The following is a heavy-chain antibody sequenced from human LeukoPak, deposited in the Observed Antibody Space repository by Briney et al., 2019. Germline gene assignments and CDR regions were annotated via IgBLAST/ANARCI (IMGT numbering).Heavy chain of an antibody. V-gene: IGHV3-30*04. CDR2: ISYDGSNK. D-gene: IGHD6-19*01. Sequence: GGSLRLSCAASGFTFSSYAMHWVRQAPGKGLEWVAVISYDGSNKYYADSVKGRFTISRDNSKNTLYLQMNSLRAEDTAVYYCAKFPSRIAVAGSGYWGQGTLVTVSS. J-gene: IGHJ4*02. CDR3: AKFPSRIAVAGSGY. CDR1: GFTFSSYA.